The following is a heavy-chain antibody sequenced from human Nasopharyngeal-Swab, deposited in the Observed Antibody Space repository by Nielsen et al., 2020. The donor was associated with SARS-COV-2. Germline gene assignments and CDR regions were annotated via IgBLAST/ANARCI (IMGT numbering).Heavy chain of an antibody. CDR3: ARVFWGYCSSTSCSNYYYYYYMDV. J-gene: IGHJ6*03. D-gene: IGHD2-2*01. V-gene: IGHV4-31*02. CDR2: IYYGGST. Sequence: WIRQPPGKGLEWIGYIYYGGSTYYSPSLKSRVTISVDTSKNQFSLKLSSVTAADTAVYYCARVFWGYCSSTSCSNYYYYYYMDVWGKGTTVTVSS.